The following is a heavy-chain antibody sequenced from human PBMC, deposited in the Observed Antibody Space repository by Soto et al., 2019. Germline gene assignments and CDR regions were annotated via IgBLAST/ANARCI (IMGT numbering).Heavy chain of an antibody. J-gene: IGHJ5*02. CDR3: AKEVNGWFVP. CDR1: GFTFSSYA. Sequence: PGGSLRRSCAASGFTFSSYAMSWLRQAPGKGLEWVSAISGSGGSTYYADSVKGRFTISRDNSKNTLYVQMNSLRVEDTAAYDCAKEVNGWFVPWGQGTLVTV. CDR2: ISGSGGST. V-gene: IGHV3-23*01.